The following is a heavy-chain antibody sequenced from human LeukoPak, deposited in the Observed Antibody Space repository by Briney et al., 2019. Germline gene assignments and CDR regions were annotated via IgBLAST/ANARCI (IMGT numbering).Heavy chain of an antibody. D-gene: IGHD2-2*01. V-gene: IGHV3-7*02. J-gene: IGHJ4*02. CDR3: AKSASSYCSSTSCLKYYFDY. Sequence: PGGSLRLSCAASGFTFSTYWMTWVRQAPGRGLEWVANIKQDGSEEYYLDSVKGRFTISRDNSKNTLYLQMNSLRAEDTAVYYCAKSASSYCSSTSCLKYYFDYWGQGTLVTVSS. CDR1: GFTFSTYW. CDR2: IKQDGSEE.